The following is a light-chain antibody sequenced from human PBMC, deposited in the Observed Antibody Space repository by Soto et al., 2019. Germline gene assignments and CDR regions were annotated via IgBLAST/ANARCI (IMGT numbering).Light chain of an antibody. CDR1: SSDVGNYNL. V-gene: IGLV2-23*01. CDR2: EGS. J-gene: IGLJ1*01. CDR3: CSYAGSNTYV. Sequence: QPASVSGSPGQSITISCTGTSSDVGNYNLVSWYQQHPGKAPKLVIYEGSKRPSGVSNRFSGFKSGNTASLTISGLQAEDEADYHCCSYAGSNTYVFGTGTKVTVL.